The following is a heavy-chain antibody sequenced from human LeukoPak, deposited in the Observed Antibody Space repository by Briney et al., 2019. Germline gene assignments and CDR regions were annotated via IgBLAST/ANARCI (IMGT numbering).Heavy chain of an antibody. V-gene: IGHV3-74*01. Sequence: QPGGSLRLSCAASGFTFSGYWMHWVRQVPEKGLVLVSRIDNGGSGTTYADSVKGRFTISRDNSKNTLYLQMNSLRAEDTAVYYCARRQWLALDYWGQGTLVTVSS. CDR1: GFTFSGYW. D-gene: IGHD6-19*01. CDR3: ARRQWLALDY. CDR2: IDNGGSGT. J-gene: IGHJ4*02.